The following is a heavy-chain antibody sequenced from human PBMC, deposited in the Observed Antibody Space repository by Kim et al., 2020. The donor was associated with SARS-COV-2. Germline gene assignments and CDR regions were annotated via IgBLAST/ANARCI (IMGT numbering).Heavy chain of an antibody. CDR3: VRDRMGGAFDI. J-gene: IGHJ3*02. Sequence: GGSLRLSCATSGFTFSAYDMNWVRRAPGKGLEWLSFITKSSTTIYYVNSVKGRFTISRYNAKNSLYLQMNSLRDEDSALYYCVRDRMGGAFDIWGQWTMV. CDR2: ITKSSTTI. V-gene: IGHV3-48*02. D-gene: IGHD3-16*01. CDR1: GFTFSAYD.